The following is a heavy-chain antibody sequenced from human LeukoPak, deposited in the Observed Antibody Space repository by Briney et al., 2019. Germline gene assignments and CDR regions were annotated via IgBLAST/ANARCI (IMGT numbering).Heavy chain of an antibody. CDR3: ATLAPYYYDSSGYYYGFDY. CDR2: SDPEDGET. Sequence: GASVKVSCKVSGYTLTELSMHWVRQAPGKGLEWMGGSDPEDGETIYAQKFQGRVTMTEDTSTDTAYMELSSLRSEDTAVYYCATLAPYYYDSSGYYYGFDYWGQGTLVTVSS. D-gene: IGHD3-22*01. V-gene: IGHV1-24*01. CDR1: GYTLTELS. J-gene: IGHJ4*02.